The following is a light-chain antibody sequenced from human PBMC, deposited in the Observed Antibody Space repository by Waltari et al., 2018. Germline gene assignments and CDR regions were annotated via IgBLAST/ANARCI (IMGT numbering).Light chain of an antibody. CDR3: SADTNDKNVL. J-gene: IGLJ3*02. Sequence: QSALTQPPSVSGSPGQSGTISCTGSSSDVGPYNRVYWYQQTPGTASKLMIYEVKYRPSGVPGRFSGSKSGNPASLIIAGLAAEDEGDDFCSADTNDKNVLFGGGTKLTVL. V-gene: IGLV2-18*02. CDR1: SSDVGPYNR. CDR2: EVK.